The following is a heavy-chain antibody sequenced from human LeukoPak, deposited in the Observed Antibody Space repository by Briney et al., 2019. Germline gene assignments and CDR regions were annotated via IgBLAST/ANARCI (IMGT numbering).Heavy chain of an antibody. CDR3: ARGSQLRYFDWLSDY. CDR1: GFTFSSYA. V-gene: IGHV3-64*01. CDR2: ISSNGGST. J-gene: IGHJ4*02. D-gene: IGHD3-9*01. Sequence: HPGGSLRLSCAASGFTFSSYAMHWVRQAPGKGLEYVSAISSNGGSTYYANSVKGRFTISRDNSKNTLYLRMGSLRAEDMAVYYCARGSQLRYFDWLSDYWGQGTLVTVSS.